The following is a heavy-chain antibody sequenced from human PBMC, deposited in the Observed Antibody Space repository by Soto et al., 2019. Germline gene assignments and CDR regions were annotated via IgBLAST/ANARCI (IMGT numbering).Heavy chain of an antibody. CDR1: GFTFSSYS. J-gene: IGHJ3*02. V-gene: IGHV3-48*01. CDR3: ARDYSGWYRDAFDI. CDR2: ISSSSSTI. Sequence: GGSLRLSCAASGFTFSSYSMNWVRQAPGKGLEWVSYISSSSSTINYADSVKGRFTISRDNAKNSLYLQMNSLRAEDTAVYYCARDYSGWYRDAFDIWGQGTMVTVSS. D-gene: IGHD6-19*01.